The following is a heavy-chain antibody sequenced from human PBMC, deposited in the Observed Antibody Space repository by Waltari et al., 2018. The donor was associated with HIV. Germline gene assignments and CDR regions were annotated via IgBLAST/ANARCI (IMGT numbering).Heavy chain of an antibody. CDR2: MNPNSGNT. V-gene: IGHV1-8*01. CDR3: ATQRDSGSYYLDH. J-gene: IGHJ4*02. CDR1: GYTLTKSD. D-gene: IGHD3-10*01. Sequence: QVQVVQSGAEVKKPGASVKVSCKPSGYTLTKSDSNWGRQATGQGLEWLGWMNPNSGNTGYAQNVQGRITMTRKTSIDTAYMELRGLTSDDTAVYYCATQRDSGSYYLDHWGQGTLVTVSP.